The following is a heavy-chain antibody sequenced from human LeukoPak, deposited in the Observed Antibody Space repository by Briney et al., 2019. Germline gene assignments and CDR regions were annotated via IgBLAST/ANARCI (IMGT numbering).Heavy chain of an antibody. CDR2: ISYDGSNK. Sequence: GGSLRLSCAASGFTFSSYGMHWVREAPGKGLEWVAVISYDGSNKYYADSVKGRFTISRDNSKNTLYLQMNSLRAEDTAVYYCAKGDEIYCSSTSCYFSPDYWGQGTLVTVSS. D-gene: IGHD2-2*01. CDR1: GFTFSSYG. CDR3: AKGDEIYCSSTSCYFSPDY. V-gene: IGHV3-30*18. J-gene: IGHJ4*02.